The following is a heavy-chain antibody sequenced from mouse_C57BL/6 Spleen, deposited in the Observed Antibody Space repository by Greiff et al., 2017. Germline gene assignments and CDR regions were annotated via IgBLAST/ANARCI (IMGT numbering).Heavy chain of an antibody. D-gene: IGHD2-1*01. J-gene: IGHJ1*03. CDR3: AREGGNHWYFDV. Sequence: QVQLQQPGAELVMPGASVKLSCKASGYTFTSYWMHWVKQRPGQGLEWIGEIDPSDSYTNYNQKFKGKSTLTVDKSSSTAYMQLSSLTSEDSAVYYWAREGGNHWYFDVWGTGTTVTVSS. V-gene: IGHV1-69*01. CDR2: IDPSDSYT. CDR1: GYTFTSYW.